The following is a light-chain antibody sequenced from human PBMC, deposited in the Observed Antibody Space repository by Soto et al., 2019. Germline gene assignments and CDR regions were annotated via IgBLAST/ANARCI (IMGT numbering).Light chain of an antibody. CDR1: QSVSSN. CDR3: QQYNNWPPVT. Sequence: ELVMAHAPATPSAXPXQRASIPXGASQSVSSNLAWYQQKPSQAPRLLIYGASTRATGIPARFSGSGSGTEFTLTISSLQSEDFAVYYCQQYNNWPPVTFGQGTKVDIK. V-gene: IGKV3-15*01. J-gene: IGKJ1*01. CDR2: GAS.